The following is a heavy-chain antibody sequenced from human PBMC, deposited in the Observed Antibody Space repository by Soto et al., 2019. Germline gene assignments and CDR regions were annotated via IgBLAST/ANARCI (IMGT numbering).Heavy chain of an antibody. D-gene: IGHD2-15*01. J-gene: IGHJ4*02. Sequence: QVQLVESGGGVVQPGRSLRLSCAASGFTFSSYGMHWVRQAPGKGLEWVAVISYDGSNKYYADSVKGRFTISRDNSKNTLYLQMNSLRAEDTAVYYCAKDPRPYCSGGSCYSWMAYWGQGTLVTVSS. CDR2: ISYDGSNK. CDR1: GFTFSSYG. V-gene: IGHV3-30*18. CDR3: AKDPRPYCSGGSCYSWMAY.